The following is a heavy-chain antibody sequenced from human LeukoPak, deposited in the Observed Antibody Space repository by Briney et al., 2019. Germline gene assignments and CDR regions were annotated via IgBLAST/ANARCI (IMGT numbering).Heavy chain of an antibody. CDR2: IIPIFGTA. V-gene: IGHV1-69*05. D-gene: IGHD1-26*01. CDR1: GGTFISYA. CDR3: ARALSGSYSIFDY. Sequence: SVKVSCKASGGTFISYAISWVRQAPGQGGEWMGGIIPIFGTANYAQKFQGRVTITTDESTSTAYMELSSLRSEDTAVYYCARALSGSYSIFDYWGQGTLVTVSS. J-gene: IGHJ4*02.